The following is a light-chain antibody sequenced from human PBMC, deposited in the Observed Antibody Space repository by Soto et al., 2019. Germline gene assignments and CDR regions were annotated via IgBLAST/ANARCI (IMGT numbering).Light chain of an antibody. Sequence: DIQMTQSPSSLSPSVGDRVTITCRASRSINTYVNWYQQRPGKAPELLIYSASSLHTGVPSRFSGSGAGTDFTFTINSLLPEDFAIYYCQQTYSTPRTFGQGTKVDIK. CDR2: SAS. CDR1: RSINTY. J-gene: IGKJ1*01. CDR3: QQTYSTPRT. V-gene: IGKV1-39*01.